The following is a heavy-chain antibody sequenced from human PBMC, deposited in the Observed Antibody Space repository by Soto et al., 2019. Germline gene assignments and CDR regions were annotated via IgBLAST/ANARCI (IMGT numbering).Heavy chain of an antibody. CDR1: GGSISSYY. CDR3: SRTYCGGDCYWAYFQH. Sequence: SETLSLTCTVSGGSISSYYWSRIRQPPGKGLQWIGYIYYSGSTNYNPSLKSRVTISVDTSKNQFSLKLSSVTAADTAVYYCSRTYCGGDCYWAYFQHWGQGTLVTVSS. J-gene: IGHJ1*01. CDR2: IYYSGST. D-gene: IGHD2-21*02. V-gene: IGHV4-59*08.